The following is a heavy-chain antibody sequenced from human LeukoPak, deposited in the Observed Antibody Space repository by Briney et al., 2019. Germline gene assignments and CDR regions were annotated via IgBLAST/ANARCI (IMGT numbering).Heavy chain of an antibody. J-gene: IGHJ4*02. CDR2: IKQDGSEK. D-gene: IGHD2-8*01. CDR3: ARGGGYCTNGVCYFDY. CDR1: GFTFSSYW. V-gene: IGHV3-7*01. Sequence: GGSLRLSCAASGFTFSSYWMSWVRQVPGKGLEWVANIKQDGSEKYYVDSVKGRFTISRDNAKNSLYLQMNSLRAEDTAVYYCARGGGYCTNGVCYFDYWGQGTLVTVSS.